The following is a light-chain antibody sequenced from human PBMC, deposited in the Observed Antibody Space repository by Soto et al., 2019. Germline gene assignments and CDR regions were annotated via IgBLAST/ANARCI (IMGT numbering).Light chain of an antibody. CDR1: QTVRNNY. V-gene: IGKV3-20*01. CDR3: LQVFSYPRT. CDR2: DAS. Sequence: EFVLTQSPGTLSLSPGERATLSCRASQTVRNNYLARYQQKPGQAPRLLIYDASSRATGIPDRFSGGGSGTDFTLTISRLEPEDFATYFCLQVFSYPRTFGQGTKVDI. J-gene: IGKJ1*01.